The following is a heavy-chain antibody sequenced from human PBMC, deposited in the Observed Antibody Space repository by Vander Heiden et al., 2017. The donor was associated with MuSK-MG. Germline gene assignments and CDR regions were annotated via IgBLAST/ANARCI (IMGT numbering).Heavy chain of an antibody. V-gene: IGHV5-51*01. CDR2: IYPGDSDT. D-gene: IGHD3-10*01. Sequence: EVQLVQSGAEVKKPGGSLKISCKGSGYSFTNHWIAWVRQMPGKGLEGMRIIYPGDSDTRYSPSFEGQVTISADKSITTAYLQWSSLKASDTAMYYCARRREEDYYCGMDVWGQGTTVTVSS. CDR1: GYSFTNHW. CDR3: ARRREEDYYCGMDV. J-gene: IGHJ6*02.